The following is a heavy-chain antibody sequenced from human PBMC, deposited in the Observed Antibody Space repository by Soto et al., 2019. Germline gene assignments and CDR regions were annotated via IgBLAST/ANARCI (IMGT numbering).Heavy chain of an antibody. J-gene: IGHJ6*02. D-gene: IGHD3-16*02. V-gene: IGHV1-69*06. Sequence: QVQLVQSGAEVKKPGSSVKVSCKASGGIFSSYAISWVRQAPGQGLEWMGGIIPIFGTANYAQKFQARVTITADKSTSTAYIELGSLRSEDTAVYYCARSLYDCVWGSYRYTGDFCYGMDVWGQGTTVTLS. CDR2: IIPIFGTA. CDR1: GGIFSSYA. CDR3: ARSLYDCVWGSYRYTGDFCYGMDV.